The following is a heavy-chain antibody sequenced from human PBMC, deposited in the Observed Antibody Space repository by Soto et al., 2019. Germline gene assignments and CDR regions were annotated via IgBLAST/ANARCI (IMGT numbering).Heavy chain of an antibody. CDR3: ARGGRISARSWFDP. V-gene: IGHV4-59*01. J-gene: IGHJ5*02. Sequence: PSETLSLTCTVSGGSIDSYYWSWIRQPPGKGLEWIGYIFYNGKTNYSPSLKSRVTISVDTSKIQFSLKLSSVTAADTAVYYCARGGRISARSWFDPRGQGTLVTVSS. CDR2: IFYNGKT. CDR1: GGSIDSYY.